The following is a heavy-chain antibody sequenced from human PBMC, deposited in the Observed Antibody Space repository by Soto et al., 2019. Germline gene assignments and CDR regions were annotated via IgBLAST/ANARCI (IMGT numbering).Heavy chain of an antibody. J-gene: IGHJ6*02. V-gene: IGHV4-31*03. Sequence: QVQLQESGPGLAKPSQTLSLTCTVSGGSISSGGYYWSWIRQHPGKGLEWIGYIYYSGSTYYNPSLRSRVTISVDTSKNQFSLKLSSVTAADTAVYYCARGGRRSPGMDVWGQGTTVTVSS. CDR1: GGSISSGGYY. CDR3: ARGGRRSPGMDV. CDR2: IYYSGST.